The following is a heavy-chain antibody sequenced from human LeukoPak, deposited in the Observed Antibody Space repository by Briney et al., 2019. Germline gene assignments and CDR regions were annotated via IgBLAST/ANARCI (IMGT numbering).Heavy chain of an antibody. CDR3: ARAKPENYYDSSVADPFDI. V-gene: IGHV4-34*01. CDR1: GGSFSGYC. CDR2: ISYSGST. Sequence: PSETLSLTCAVYGGSFSGYCWSWIRQPPGKGLEWIGSISYSGSTYYNPSLKSRVTISADTSNTQFSLKLNSVTAADTAVYYCARAKPENYYDSSVADPFDIWGQGTMVTVSS. D-gene: IGHD3-22*01. J-gene: IGHJ3*02.